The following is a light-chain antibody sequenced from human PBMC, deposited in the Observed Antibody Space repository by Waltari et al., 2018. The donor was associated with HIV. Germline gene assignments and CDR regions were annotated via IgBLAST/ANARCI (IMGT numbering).Light chain of an antibody. J-gene: IGLJ1*01. CDR2: EDT. CDR1: SSAVGGYRL. V-gene: IGLV2-23*01. Sequence: QSALTQPASVSGSPGQSITISCIGTSSAVGGYRLVSWYQHHPGKAPQLLIFEDTERPSGVSNRFSASKSGTAASLTISGLLAEDAADYYCCSYGGFTTYVFGSGTKVTVL. CDR3: CSYGGFTTYV.